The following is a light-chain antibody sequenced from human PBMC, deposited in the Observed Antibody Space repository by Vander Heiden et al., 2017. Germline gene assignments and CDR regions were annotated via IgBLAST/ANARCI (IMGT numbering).Light chain of an antibody. J-gene: IGLJ2*01. CDR1: KLGAKN. CDR3: QAWDSSTAPNSVV. V-gene: IGLV3-1*01. Sequence: SYELTQPPSVSVSPGQTAGITSSGDKLGAKNACWYQQKPGPSPVLVIYQDSKRPSGIPERFSGSNSGNTATPTTSGTQAMDEADYYCQAWDSSTAPNSVVFGGGTKLTVL. CDR2: QDS.